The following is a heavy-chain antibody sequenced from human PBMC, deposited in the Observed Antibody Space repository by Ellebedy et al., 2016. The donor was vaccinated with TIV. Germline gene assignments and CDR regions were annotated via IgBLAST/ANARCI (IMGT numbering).Heavy chain of an antibody. CDR2: RGGEVSEK. CDR1: GFSFRSYW. J-gene: IGHJ3*02. V-gene: IGHV3-7*01. D-gene: IGHD4-17*01. CDR3: VTDGSYGDYLSPTHAFVI. Sequence: GESLKISCVGSGFSFRSYWMSWVRQAPGKGLWVGGGRGGEVSEKYHVDSVRGRFTISRDNARNALSLPMNNLLAEDTAVYYCVTDGSYGDYLSPTHAFVIWGQGTVVAVSS.